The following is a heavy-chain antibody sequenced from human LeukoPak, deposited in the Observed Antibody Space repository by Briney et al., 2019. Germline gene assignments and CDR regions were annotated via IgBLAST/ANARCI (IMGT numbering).Heavy chain of an antibody. D-gene: IGHD3-3*01. CDR2: ISGSGGST. J-gene: IGHJ6*02. Sequence: GGSLRLPCAASGFTFSSYAMSWVRQAPGKGLEWVSAISGSGGSTYYADSVKGRFTISRDNAKNSLYLQMNSLRAEDTAVYYCARDSGPVGIFGVVKGNNYYYYGMDVWGQGTTVTVSS. CDR1: GFTFSSYA. V-gene: IGHV3-23*01. CDR3: ARDSGPVGIFGVVKGNNYYYYGMDV.